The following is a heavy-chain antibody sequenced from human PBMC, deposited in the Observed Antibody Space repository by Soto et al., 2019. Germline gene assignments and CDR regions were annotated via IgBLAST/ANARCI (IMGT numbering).Heavy chain of an antibody. Sequence: SLRLSCAASGFTFSSYAMHWVRQAPGKGLEWVAVISYDGSNKYYADSVKGRFTISRDNSKNTLYLQMNSLRDEDTAVYYCAREGGSLNWFDPWGQGNLVTVSS. CDR2: ISYDGSNK. CDR3: AREGGSLNWFDP. CDR1: GFTFSSYA. D-gene: IGHD1-26*01. J-gene: IGHJ5*02. V-gene: IGHV3-30-3*01.